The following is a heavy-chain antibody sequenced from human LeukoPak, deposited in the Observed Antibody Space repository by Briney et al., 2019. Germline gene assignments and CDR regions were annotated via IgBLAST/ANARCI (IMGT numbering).Heavy chain of an antibody. CDR3: TTIVVVTAGDY. Sequence: VQPGASLRLSCAASGFTFSNAWMSWVRQAPGKGLEWVGRIKSKTDGGTTDYAAPVKGRFTISRDDSKNTLYLQMNSLKTEDTAVYYCTTIVVVTAGDYWGQGTLVTVSS. V-gene: IGHV3-15*01. CDR1: GFTFSNAW. D-gene: IGHD2-21*02. CDR2: IKSKTDGGTT. J-gene: IGHJ4*02.